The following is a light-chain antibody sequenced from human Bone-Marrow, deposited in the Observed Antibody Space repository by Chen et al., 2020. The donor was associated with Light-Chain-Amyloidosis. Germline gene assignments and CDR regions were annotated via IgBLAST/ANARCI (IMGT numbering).Light chain of an antibody. CDR2: RDT. Sequence: SYELTQPPSVSVSPGQTARITCSGDDLPTKYAYWYQQKPGQAPVLVIHRDTERPSGISERFSGSSSGTTATLTHSGVQAEDEADYHCQSAYSSGTYEVIFGGGTKLTVL. CDR1: DLPTKY. J-gene: IGLJ2*01. V-gene: IGLV3-25*03. CDR3: QSAYSSGTYEVI.